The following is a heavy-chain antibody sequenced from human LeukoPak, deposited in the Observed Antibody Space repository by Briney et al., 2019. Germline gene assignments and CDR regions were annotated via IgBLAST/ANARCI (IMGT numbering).Heavy chain of an antibody. CDR2: IIPIFGTA. Sequence: SVKVSCKASGGTFSSYAISWVRQAPGQGLEWMGTIIPIFGTANYAQKFQGRVTITTDESTSTAYMELSSLRSEDTAVYYCARDYYDSSGYPPPNWFDPWGRGTLVTVSS. J-gene: IGHJ5*02. V-gene: IGHV1-69*05. CDR3: ARDYYDSSGYPPPNWFDP. D-gene: IGHD3-22*01. CDR1: GGTFSSYA.